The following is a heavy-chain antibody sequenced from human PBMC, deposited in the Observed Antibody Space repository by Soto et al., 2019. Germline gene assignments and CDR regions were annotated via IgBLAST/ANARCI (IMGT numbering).Heavy chain of an antibody. J-gene: IGHJ4*02. CDR3: ARVVYFDSSGYLY. V-gene: IGHV3-21*01. D-gene: IGHD3-22*01. CDR2: ISSTSSYI. Sequence: GGSLRLSWADAGLNFSTYSMNWVRQAQGKGLECVSSISSTSSYIYYADSVKGRFTISRDNAKNSLYLQMNSLRAEDTAVYYCARVVYFDSSGYLYWGQGTLVTSPQ. CDR1: GLNFSTYS.